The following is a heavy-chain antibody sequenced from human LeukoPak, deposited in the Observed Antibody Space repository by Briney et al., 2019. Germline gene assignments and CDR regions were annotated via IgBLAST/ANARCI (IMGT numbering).Heavy chain of an antibody. CDR2: ITGSGAYT. V-gene: IGHV3-23*01. J-gene: IGHJ4*02. CDR1: GFTFRNFW. CDR3: AKWGFTYGPGYFDY. D-gene: IGHD3-10*01. Sequence: TGGSLRLSCAASGFTFRNFWMNWARQAPGKGLEWVSTITGSGAYTYYADFVKGRFTISRDNSKKTLYLQMDSLRAEDMALYYCAKWGFTYGPGYFDYWGQGTLVTVSS.